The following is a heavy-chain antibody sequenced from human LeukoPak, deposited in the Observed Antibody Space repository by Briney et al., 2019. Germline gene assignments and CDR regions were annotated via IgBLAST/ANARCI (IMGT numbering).Heavy chain of an antibody. CDR1: GFTFSSYS. V-gene: IGHV3-21*01. Sequence: GGSLRLSCAASGFTFSSYSMNWDRQAPGKGLEWVSSITSSSTYIYYADSVKGRFTISRDNAKNSLYLQMNSLRAEDTAVYYSTRDMSGYCSGDKCFYFDYWGQGAPVTVSS. CDR2: ITSSSTYI. J-gene: IGHJ4*02. CDR3: TRDMSGYCSGDKCFYFDY. D-gene: IGHD2-15*01.